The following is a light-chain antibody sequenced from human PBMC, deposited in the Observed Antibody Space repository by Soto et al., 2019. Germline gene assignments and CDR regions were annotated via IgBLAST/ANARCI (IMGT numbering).Light chain of an antibody. J-gene: IGKJ4*01. CDR2: DAS. CDR1: QSVSSY. CDR3: QQRSNWPLT. V-gene: IGKV3-11*01. Sequence: EIALTQSPATLSLSPGQRATLSCRASQSVSSYLALYQQKPGQAPRLLIYDASNRATGIPARFSGSGSGTDFTLTISSLEPEDFAVYYCQQRSNWPLTFGGGTKVDI.